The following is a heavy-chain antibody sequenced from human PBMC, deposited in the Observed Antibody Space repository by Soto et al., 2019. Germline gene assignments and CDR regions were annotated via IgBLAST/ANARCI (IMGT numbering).Heavy chain of an antibody. CDR1: GYTFIAYY. CDR3: ARGGDIVVIPATPDY. V-gene: IGHV1-2*02. J-gene: IGHJ4*02. CDR2: INPNSGGT. Sequence: ASVKVSCKASGYTFIAYYMHWVRQAPGQGLEWMGWINPNSGGTSFAQKFQDRVTMTRDTSISTAYMELSRLRSDDTAVYYCARGGDIVVIPATPDYWGQ. D-gene: IGHD2-2*01.